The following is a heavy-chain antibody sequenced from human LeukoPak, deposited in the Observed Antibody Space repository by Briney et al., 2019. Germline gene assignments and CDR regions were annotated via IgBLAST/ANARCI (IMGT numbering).Heavy chain of an antibody. V-gene: IGHV4-34*01. J-gene: IGHJ4*02. CDR2: INHSGST. CDR1: GGSFSGYY. D-gene: IGHD4-17*01. CDR3: ARDGGYDRPGIDY. Sequence: PSETLSLTCAVYGGSFSGYYWSWIRQPPGKGLEWIGEINHSGSTNYNPSLKSRVTISVDTSKNQFSLKLRSVTAADTAVYYCARDGGYDRPGIDYWGQGTLVTVSS.